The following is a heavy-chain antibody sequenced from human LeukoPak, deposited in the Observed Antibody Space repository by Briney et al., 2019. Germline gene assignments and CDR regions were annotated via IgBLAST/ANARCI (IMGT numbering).Heavy chain of an antibody. CDR3: ARDPLSFTTSWYDY. CDR2: IKQDGSEK. J-gene: IGHJ4*02. Sequence: PGGSLRLSCAVSGFPFNSYWMSWVRQAPGRGLEWVANIKQDGSEKYYVDSVKGRFTISRDNAKNSLYLQMNSLRAEDTAVYYCARDPLSFTTSWYDYWGQGTLVTVSS. D-gene: IGHD3-16*02. V-gene: IGHV3-7*04. CDR1: GFPFNSYW.